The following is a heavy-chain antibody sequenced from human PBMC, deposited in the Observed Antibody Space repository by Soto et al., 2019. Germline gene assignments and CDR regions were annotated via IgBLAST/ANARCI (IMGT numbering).Heavy chain of an antibody. CDR1: GFTFSNYA. CDR3: AKDQGSSWYEIDD. CDR2: ISGSGGST. D-gene: IGHD6-13*01. V-gene: IGHV3-23*01. Sequence: GGSLRLSCAASGFTFSNYAVTWVRQAPGKGLEWVSTISGSGGSTYYADSVKGRFTISRDNSKNTLYLQMNSLRAEDTAVYYGAKDQGSSWYEIDDWAQGTLVTVSS. J-gene: IGHJ4*02.